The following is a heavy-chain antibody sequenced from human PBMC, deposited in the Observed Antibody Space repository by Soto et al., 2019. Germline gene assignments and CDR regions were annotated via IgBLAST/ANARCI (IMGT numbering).Heavy chain of an antibody. CDR2: LLYRGTA. D-gene: IGHD1-26*01. CDR3: AREKDFILGGYAFGY. CDR1: DSSMSPYY. V-gene: IGHV4-59*01. Sequence: QVQLQESGPRLVKPSETLSLTCSVSDSSMSPYYWTWFRQAPGKGLEWFGHLLYRGTATYNPALQGRVTISLDTSKKQVSLQLSSVIAADTAVYYCAREKDFILGGYAFGYWGPGTLVTVSS. J-gene: IGHJ3*01.